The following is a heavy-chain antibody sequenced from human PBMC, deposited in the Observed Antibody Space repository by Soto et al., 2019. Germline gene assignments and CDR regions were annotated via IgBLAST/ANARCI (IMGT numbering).Heavy chain of an antibody. CDR3: AQGLYCSGGSCYWGHLFDY. CDR1: GGTFSSYA. V-gene: IGHV1-69*01. Sequence: QVQLVQSGAEVQTPGSSVKVSCKASGGTFSSYAISWVRQAPGQGLEWMGGIIPIFGTANYAQKFQGRVTITADESARTGDMELSSLRSEDTAVYYCAQGLYCSGGSCYWGHLFDYWGQGPLVTVSS. CDR2: IIPIFGTA. J-gene: IGHJ4*02. D-gene: IGHD2-15*01.